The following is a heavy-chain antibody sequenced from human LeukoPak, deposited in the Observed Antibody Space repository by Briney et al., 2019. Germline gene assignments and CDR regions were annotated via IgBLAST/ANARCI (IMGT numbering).Heavy chain of an antibody. CDR3: ARSWGAYYYYYYMDV. J-gene: IGHJ6*03. CDR1: GGSISSSSYY. CDR2: IYYSGST. Sequence: SETLSLTCTVSGGSISSSSYYWGWIRQPPGKGLEGSGSIYYSGSTYYPPSLKSRVTISVDTSKNQFSLKLSSVTAADTAVYYCARSWGAYYYYYYMDVWGKGTTVTVSS. D-gene: IGHD7-27*01. V-gene: IGHV4-39*01.